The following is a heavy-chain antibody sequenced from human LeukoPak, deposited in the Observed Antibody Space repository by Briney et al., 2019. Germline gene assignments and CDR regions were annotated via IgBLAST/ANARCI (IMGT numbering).Heavy chain of an antibody. Sequence: SETLSLTCTVSGGSIGSSSYYWGWTRQPPGKGLEWIGNIYYSGSTYYNPSLKSRVTISVDTSKNQFSLKLSSVTAADTAVYYCARVAGYSSGWYSRKYYFDYWGQGTLVTVSS. D-gene: IGHD6-19*01. V-gene: IGHV4-39*07. CDR1: GGSIGSSSYY. J-gene: IGHJ4*02. CDR2: IYYSGST. CDR3: ARVAGYSSGWYSRKYYFDY.